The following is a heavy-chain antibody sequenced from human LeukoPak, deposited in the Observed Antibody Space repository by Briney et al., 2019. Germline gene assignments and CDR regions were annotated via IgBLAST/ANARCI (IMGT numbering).Heavy chain of an antibody. V-gene: IGHV3-7*04. Sequence: GGSLRLSCAASGLTFSSYWMTWVRQAPGKGLEWVANIKQDGSEKYYVDSVKGRFTISRDNAKNSLYLQMNSLRAEDTAVYYCARGQLAPNYYYGMDVWGQGTTVTVSS. CDR3: ARGQLAPNYYYGMDV. CDR2: IKQDGSEK. J-gene: IGHJ6*02. D-gene: IGHD2-2*01. CDR1: GLTFSSYW.